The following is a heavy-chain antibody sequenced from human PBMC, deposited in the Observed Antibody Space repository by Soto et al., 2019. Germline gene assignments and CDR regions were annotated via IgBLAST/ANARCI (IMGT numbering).Heavy chain of an antibody. J-gene: IGHJ6*04. D-gene: IGHD3-3*01. CDR3: ARDRPPPFYDWWSGDEPFAYCGMDG. V-gene: IGHV1-2*02. Sequence: ASVKVSCPASGYTFTGYYMHWVRQAPGQGLEWMGWINPNSGGTNYAQKFQGRVTMTRDTSISTAYMELSRLRSDDTAVYYCARDRPPPFYDWWSGDEPFAYCGMDGWGNGNTVTV. CDR2: INPNSGGT. CDR1: GYTFTGYY.